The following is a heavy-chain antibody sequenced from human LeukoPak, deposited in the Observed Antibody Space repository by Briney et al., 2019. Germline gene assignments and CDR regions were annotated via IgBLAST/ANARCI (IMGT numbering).Heavy chain of an antibody. Sequence: PGRSLRLSCVGSGYSFYEYAMHWVRQVPGKGLEWVSGINWKSDKIGYADSVKGRFTISRDNSKNSLYLQMNSLRVEDTALYYCAKDRYCTSSSCPIDYWGQGTMVTVSS. J-gene: IGHJ4*02. V-gene: IGHV3-9*01. CDR2: INWKSDKI. CDR3: AKDRYCTSSSCPIDY. CDR1: GYSFYEYA. D-gene: IGHD2-2*01.